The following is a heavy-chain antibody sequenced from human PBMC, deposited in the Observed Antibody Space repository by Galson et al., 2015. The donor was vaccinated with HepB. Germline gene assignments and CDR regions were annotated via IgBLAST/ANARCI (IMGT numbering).Heavy chain of an antibody. D-gene: IGHD3-10*01. Sequence: SLRLSCAASGFNFSNFNMTWVRQAPGKGLEWVSHINIDNGKRNYRDSVKGRFIISRDSVTDSLYLQMNSLRDEDTAVYFCARDRGGGFRGYYYGLDVWGQGTTVTVSS. J-gene: IGHJ6*02. V-gene: IGHV3-48*02. CDR3: ARDRGGGFRGYYYGLDV. CDR1: GFNFSNFN. CDR2: INIDNGKR.